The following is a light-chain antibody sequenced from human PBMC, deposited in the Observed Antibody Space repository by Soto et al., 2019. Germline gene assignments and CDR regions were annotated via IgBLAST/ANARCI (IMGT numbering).Light chain of an antibody. CDR3: SSYAGSNSLGV. V-gene: IGLV2-8*01. Sequence: QSALTQPPSASGSPGQSVTISCTGTINDVGGYNYVSWYQQLPGKAPKLMIYEVTKRPSGVPDRFSASKSGNTASLTGSGLQAEDEADYCCSSYAGSNSLGVFGGGTKLTVL. CDR1: INDVGGYNY. CDR2: EVT. J-gene: IGLJ3*02.